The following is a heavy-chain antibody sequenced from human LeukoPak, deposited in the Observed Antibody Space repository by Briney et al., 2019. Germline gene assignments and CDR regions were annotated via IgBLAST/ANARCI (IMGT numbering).Heavy chain of an antibody. CDR3: ATAPRGTVLDFDY. J-gene: IGHJ4*02. D-gene: IGHD3-10*01. CDR1: GFTFDDYG. Sequence: GGSLRLSCAASGFTFDDYGMSWVRQAPGKGLEWVSGINWNAGSTGYADSVKGRFTISRDNAKNSLYLHMNSLRVEDTALYYCATAPRGTVLDFDYWGQGTLVTVSS. V-gene: IGHV3-20*04. CDR2: INWNAGST.